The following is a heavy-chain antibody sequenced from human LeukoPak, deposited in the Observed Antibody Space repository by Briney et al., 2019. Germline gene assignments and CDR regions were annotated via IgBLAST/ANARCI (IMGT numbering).Heavy chain of an antibody. V-gene: IGHV3-30*18. Sequence: PGGSLRLSCTASGFTLSFNVTHWVRQAPGKGLEWVSRVSHDGSSKQYLDSVKGRFTISRDNSKNTVYLQMGSLRAEDTAVYYCVQDKSNSWSFDNWGQGTLVTVSS. CDR2: VSHDGSSK. D-gene: IGHD2/OR15-2a*01. CDR1: GFTLSFNV. J-gene: IGHJ4*02. CDR3: VQDKSNSWSFDN.